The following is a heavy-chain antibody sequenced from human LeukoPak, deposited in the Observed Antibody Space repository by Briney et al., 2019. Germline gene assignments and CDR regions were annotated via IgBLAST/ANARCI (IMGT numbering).Heavy chain of an antibody. CDR3: ARAGVVVAATGYYFDY. CDR2: ISYDGSNK. J-gene: IGHJ4*02. V-gene: IGHV3-30-3*01. D-gene: IGHD2-15*01. Sequence: GRCLRLSCAASGFTFSSYAMHWVRQAPGKGLEWVAVISYDGSNKYYADSVKGRFTISRDNSKNTLYLQMNSLRAEDTAVYYCARAGVVVAATGYYFDYWGQGTLVTVSS. CDR1: GFTFSSYA.